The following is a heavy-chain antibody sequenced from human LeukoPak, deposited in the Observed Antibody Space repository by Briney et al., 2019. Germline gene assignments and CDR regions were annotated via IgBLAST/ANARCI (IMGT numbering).Heavy chain of an antibody. CDR1: GGSISSYY. V-gene: IGHV4-59*01. Sequence: SETLSLTCTVSGGSISSYYWSWIRQPPGKGLEWIGYIYYSGSTNYNPSLKSRVTISVDASKNQFSLKLSSVTAADTAVYYCATLVGYNWFDPWGQGTLVIVSS. D-gene: IGHD3-10*01. CDR3: ATLVGYNWFDP. J-gene: IGHJ5*02. CDR2: IYYSGST.